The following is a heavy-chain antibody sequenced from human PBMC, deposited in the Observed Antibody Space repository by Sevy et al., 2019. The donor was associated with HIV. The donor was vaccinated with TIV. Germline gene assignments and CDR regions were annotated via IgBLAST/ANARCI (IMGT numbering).Heavy chain of an antibody. CDR1: GYTFTSYG. V-gene: IGHV1-18*01. D-gene: IGHD3-3*01. J-gene: IGHJ4*02. CDR2: ISAYNGNT. CDR3: ARDLPSLREWLVSDY. Sequence: ASVKVSCKASGYTFTSYGISWVRQAPGQGLEWMGWISAYNGNTNYAQKLQGRVTMTTDTSTSTAYMELRSLRSDDTAVYYCARDLPSLREWLVSDYWGQGTLVTVSS.